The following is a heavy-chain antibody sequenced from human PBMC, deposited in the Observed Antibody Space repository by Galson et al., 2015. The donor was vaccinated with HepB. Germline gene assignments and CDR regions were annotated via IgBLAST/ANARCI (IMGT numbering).Heavy chain of an antibody. Sequence: SLRLSCAASGFTFSSYSMNWVRQAPGKGLEWVSYISSSSSTIYYADSVKGRFTISRDNAKNSLYLQMNSLRAEDTAVYYCARVPNAPITMKDAFDIWGQGTMVTVSS. J-gene: IGHJ3*02. CDR1: GFTFSSYS. CDR2: ISSSSSTI. D-gene: IGHD3-22*01. CDR3: ARVPNAPITMKDAFDI. V-gene: IGHV3-48*01.